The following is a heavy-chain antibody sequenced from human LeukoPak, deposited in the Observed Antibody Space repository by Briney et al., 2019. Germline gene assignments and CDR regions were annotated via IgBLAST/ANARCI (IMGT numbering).Heavy chain of an antibody. CDR2: IIPIFGTA. CDR1: GGTFSSYA. J-gene: IGHJ4*02. CDR3: ARAGPKYSTSYQTERRSGIDY. Sequence: GSSVKVSCKASGGTFSSYAISWVRQAPGQGLEWMGGIIPIFGTANYAQKFQGRVTITADESTSTAYMELSSLRSEDTAVYYCARAGPKYSTSYQTERRSGIDYWGQGTLVTVSS. V-gene: IGHV1-69*01. D-gene: IGHD2-2*01.